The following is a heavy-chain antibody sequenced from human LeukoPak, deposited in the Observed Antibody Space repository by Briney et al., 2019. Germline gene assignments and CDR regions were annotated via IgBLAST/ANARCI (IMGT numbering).Heavy chain of an antibody. CDR3: ARSVAASRDY. V-gene: IGHV3-23*01. CDR2: ISGSGGST. CDR1: GFTFSSYA. D-gene: IGHD2-15*01. J-gene: IGHJ4*02. Sequence: GGSLRLSCAASGFTFSSYAMSWVRQAPGKGLEWVSAISGSGGSTYYADSVKGRFTISRDNSKNTLYLQMNSLRAEDTALYYCARSVAASRDYWGQGTLVTVTS.